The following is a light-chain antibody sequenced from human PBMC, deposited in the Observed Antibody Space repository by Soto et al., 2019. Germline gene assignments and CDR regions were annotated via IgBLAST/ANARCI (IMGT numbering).Light chain of an antibody. CDR3: QQYGSSPKWT. CDR1: ESFNSIY. V-gene: IGKV3-20*01. CDR2: GAS. J-gene: IGKJ1*01. Sequence: EIVLTQSQCTLSLSPGERAALSGMAIESFNSIYLAWYQQKPGQAPRLLIYGASSRATGIPDRFSGSGSGTDFTLTISRLEPEDFAVYYCQQYGSSPKWTFGQGTKVDIK.